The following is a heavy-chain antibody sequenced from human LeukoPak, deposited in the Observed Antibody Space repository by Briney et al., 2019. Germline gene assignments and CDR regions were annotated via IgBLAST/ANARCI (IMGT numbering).Heavy chain of an antibody. CDR3: AKLPYSSGWYPFDY. Sequence: GGSLRLSCAASGFTFSSYAMSWVRQAPGKGLEWVSGISGSGGSTYYADSVKGRFTISRDNSKNTLYLQMNSLRAEDTAVYYCAKLPYSSGWYPFDYWGQGTLVTVSS. CDR1: GFTFSSYA. D-gene: IGHD6-19*01. CDR2: ISGSGGST. V-gene: IGHV3-23*01. J-gene: IGHJ4*02.